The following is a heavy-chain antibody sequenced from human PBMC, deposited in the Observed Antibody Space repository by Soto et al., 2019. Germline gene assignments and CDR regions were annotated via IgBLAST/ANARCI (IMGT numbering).Heavy chain of an antibody. CDR1: GFTFSSYG. CDR2: IWYDGSNK. V-gene: IGHV3-33*01. J-gene: IGHJ4*02. Sequence: QVQLVESGGGVVQPGRSLRLSCAASGFTFSSYGMHWVRQAPGKGLEWVAVIWYDGSNKYYADSVKGQFTISRDNSKNTLYLQMNSLRAEDTAVYYCAREAEWLLPYYFDYWGQGTLVTVSS. D-gene: IGHD3-3*01. CDR3: AREAEWLLPYYFDY.